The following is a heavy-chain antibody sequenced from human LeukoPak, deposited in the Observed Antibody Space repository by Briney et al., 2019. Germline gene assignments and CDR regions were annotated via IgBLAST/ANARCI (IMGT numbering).Heavy chain of an antibody. V-gene: IGHV5-51*01. J-gene: IGHJ4*02. CDR2: IYPGDSDT. D-gene: IGHD6-19*01. Sequence: GESLKISCKGSGYSFTSYWIGWVRQMPGKGLEWMGIIYPGDSDTRYSPSFQGQVTISADKSISTAYLQWSSLKASDTAMYYCARLNSDISGWNPGFDYWGQGTLVTVSS. CDR1: GYSFTSYW. CDR3: ARLNSDISGWNPGFDY.